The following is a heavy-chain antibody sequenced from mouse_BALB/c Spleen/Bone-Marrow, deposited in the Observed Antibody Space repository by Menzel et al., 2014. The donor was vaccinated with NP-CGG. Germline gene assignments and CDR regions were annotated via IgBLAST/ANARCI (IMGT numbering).Heavy chain of an antibody. J-gene: IGHJ3*01. CDR1: GYTFTTYP. Sequence: VQLQESGAELVKPGDSVKMSCKAFGYTFTTYPIEWMKQNHGKSIEWIGNFHPYNDDTNYNEKFRGKAKLTVERSSGTVYLELSRLTSYDPAVYYCARGGGFAYWGQGTLVTVSA. CDR3: ARGGGFAY. V-gene: IGHV1-47*01. CDR2: FHPYNDDT.